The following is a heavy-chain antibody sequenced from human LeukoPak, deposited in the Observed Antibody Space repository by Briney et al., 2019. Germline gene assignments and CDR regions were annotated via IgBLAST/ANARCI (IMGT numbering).Heavy chain of an antibody. V-gene: IGHV4-59*01. Sequence: PSETLSLTCTVSGGSISSYYWSWLRQPPGKGLEWIGYIYYSGSTNYNPSLKSRVTISVDTSKNQFSLKLSSVTAADTAVYYCARVFYDSSGYCYVHWFDPWGQGTLVTVSS. D-gene: IGHD3-22*01. J-gene: IGHJ5*02. CDR1: GGSISSYY. CDR3: ARVFYDSSGYCYVHWFDP. CDR2: IYYSGST.